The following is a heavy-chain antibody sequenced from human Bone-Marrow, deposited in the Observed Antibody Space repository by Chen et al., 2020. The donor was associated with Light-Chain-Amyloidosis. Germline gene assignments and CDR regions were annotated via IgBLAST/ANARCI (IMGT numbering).Heavy chain of an antibody. J-gene: IGHJ5*02. Sequence: EVQLLESGGGLVQPGGSLRLSCAASGFTFSHYAMSWVRQAPGKGLEWISAISGNGATTFYADSVKGRFTISKDNSKNTLNLQMNSLRAEDSAVYYCAKDALLGVSYRETTWGQGTLVTVST. CDR3: AKDALLGVSYRETT. D-gene: IGHD3-16*01. CDR1: GFTFSHYA. V-gene: IGHV3-23*01. CDR2: ISGNGATT.